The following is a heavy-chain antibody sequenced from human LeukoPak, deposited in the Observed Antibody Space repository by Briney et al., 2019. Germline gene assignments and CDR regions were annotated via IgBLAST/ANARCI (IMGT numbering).Heavy chain of an antibody. Sequence: PGGSLRLSCAASAFTFSSYAMHWVRQAPGKGLEWVAVISYDGSNKYYADSVKGRFTISRDNSKNTLYLQMNSLRAEDTAVYYCARDPSGGSSFYYYGMDVWGQGTTVTVSS. CDR2: ISYDGSNK. V-gene: IGHV3-30-3*01. CDR3: ARDPSGGSSFYYYGMDV. D-gene: IGHD6-6*01. J-gene: IGHJ6*02. CDR1: AFTFSSYA.